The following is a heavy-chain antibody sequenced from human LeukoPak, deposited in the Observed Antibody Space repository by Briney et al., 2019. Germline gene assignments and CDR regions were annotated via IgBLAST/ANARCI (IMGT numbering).Heavy chain of an antibody. V-gene: IGHV4-59*08. CDR1: GGSISSYY. CDR2: IYYSGST. J-gene: IGHJ5*02. Sequence: SETLSLTCTVSGGSISSYYWSWIRQPPGKGLEWIGYIYYSGSTYYNPSLKSRVTISVDTSKNQFSLKLSSVTAADTAVYYCARRGGSYYIWVDPWGQGTLVTVSS. CDR3: ARRGGSYYIWVDP. D-gene: IGHD1-26*01.